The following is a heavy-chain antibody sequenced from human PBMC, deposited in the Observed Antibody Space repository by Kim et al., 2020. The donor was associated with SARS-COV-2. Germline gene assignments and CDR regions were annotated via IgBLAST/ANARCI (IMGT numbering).Heavy chain of an antibody. V-gene: IGHV3-53*01. CDR3: ARDRGLGYCSGGSCYSGMDV. J-gene: IGHJ6*02. Sequence: FTISRDNSKNTVYLQMNSLRAEDTAVYYCARDRGLGYCSGGSCYSGMDVWGQGTTVTVSS. D-gene: IGHD2-15*01.